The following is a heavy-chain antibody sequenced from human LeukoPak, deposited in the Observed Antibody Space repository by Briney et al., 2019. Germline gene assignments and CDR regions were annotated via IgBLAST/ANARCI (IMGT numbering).Heavy chain of an antibody. D-gene: IGHD3-22*01. CDR2: IWYDGSNK. CDR3: ARVDYYDSSGYPGFY. CDR1: GFTFSSYA. Sequence: GGSLRLSCAASGFTFSSYAMSWVRQAPGKGLEWVAVIWYDGSNKYYADSVKGRFTISRDNSKNTLYLQMNSLRAEDTAVYYCARVDYYDSSGYPGFYWGQGTLVTVSS. J-gene: IGHJ4*02. V-gene: IGHV3-33*08.